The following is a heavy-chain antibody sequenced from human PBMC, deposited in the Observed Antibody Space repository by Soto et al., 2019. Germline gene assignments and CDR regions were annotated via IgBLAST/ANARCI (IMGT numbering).Heavy chain of an antibody. CDR3: ASDYKGFWIGHFDD. CDR1: GFRFSDYS. J-gene: IGHJ4*02. D-gene: IGHD3-3*01. Sequence: EVHLVESGGRVVQPGGSLRLSCAASGFRFSDYSMNWVRPAPGRGLEWVSYIRSRSFTIHYAASVEGRFAISRGNAKNSLDLQMNSLGAEDTAVYDCASDYKGFWIGHFDDWGQGALVTVS. CDR2: IRSRSFTI. V-gene: IGHV3-48*01.